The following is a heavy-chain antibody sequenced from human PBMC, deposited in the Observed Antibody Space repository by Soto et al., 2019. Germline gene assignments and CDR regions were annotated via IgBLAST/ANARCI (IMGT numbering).Heavy chain of an antibody. Sequence: SETLSLTCAVYGGSFSGYYWSWIHQPPGKGLEWIGEINHSGSTNYNPSLKSRVTISVDTSKNQFSLKLSSVTAADTAVYYCARGTVGERSRAVADYYYYYGMDVWGQGTTVTVSS. CDR2: INHSGST. CDR3: ARGTVGERSRAVADYYYYYGMDV. CDR1: GGSFSGYY. J-gene: IGHJ6*02. D-gene: IGHD6-19*01. V-gene: IGHV4-34*01.